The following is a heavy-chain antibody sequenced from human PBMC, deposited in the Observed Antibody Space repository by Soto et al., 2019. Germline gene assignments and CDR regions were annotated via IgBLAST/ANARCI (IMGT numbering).Heavy chain of an antibody. Sequence: GGSLRLSCAVSGFICSSYDMSWVRQAPGKGLEWVSTILVGGSTHYEDSVKGRFTISRDTSKNTVYLQMNSLTAEDTAVYYCAKATATGGGAFEIYGQGTMVTVSS. CDR2: ILVGGST. CDR1: GFICSSYD. CDR3: AKATATGGGAFEI. J-gene: IGHJ3*02. V-gene: IGHV3-23*01. D-gene: IGHD2-8*02.